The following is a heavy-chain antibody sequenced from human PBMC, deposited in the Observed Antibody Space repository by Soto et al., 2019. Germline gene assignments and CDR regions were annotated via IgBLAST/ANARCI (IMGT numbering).Heavy chain of an antibody. CDR1: GSNFSRSR. CDR3: AKSILEGVYYYYLDV. CDR2: ISGSGGST. D-gene: IGHD3-3*01. J-gene: IGHJ6*03. Sequence: SLPLSCAPRGSNFSRSRMTSVHQAQGKGLEWVSAISGSGGSTYYADSVKGRFTISRDNSKNTLYLQMNSLRAEDTAVYYCAKSILEGVYYYYLDVWGKGTTVTVSS. V-gene: IGHV3-23*01.